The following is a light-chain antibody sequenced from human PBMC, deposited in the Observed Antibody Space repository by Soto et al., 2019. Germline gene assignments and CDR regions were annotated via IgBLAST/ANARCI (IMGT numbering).Light chain of an antibody. J-gene: IGKJ2*01. Sequence: EIVLTQSPATLSLSPGERATLSCGASQSVSSYLAWYQQKPGLAPRLLIYDASSRATGIPDRFSGSGSGTDFTLTISRLEPEDFAVYYCQQYGSSPYTFGQGTKLEIK. CDR1: QSVSSY. CDR3: QQYGSSPYT. CDR2: DAS. V-gene: IGKV3D-20*01.